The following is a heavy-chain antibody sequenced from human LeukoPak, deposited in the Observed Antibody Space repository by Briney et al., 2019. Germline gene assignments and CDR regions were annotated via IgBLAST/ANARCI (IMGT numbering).Heavy chain of an antibody. CDR1: GFTFRNYV. CDR3: AKFDNGILTGYYSLAFDY. Sequence: GGSLRLSCAASGFTFRNYVIHWVRQAPGKGLEWVAVTSSDLNVKLYADSVKGRFTISRDNSKNTLYLQMNSLRAEDTAVYYCAKFDNGILTGYYSLAFDYWGQGTLVTVSS. D-gene: IGHD3-9*01. J-gene: IGHJ4*02. V-gene: IGHV3-30*18. CDR2: TSSDLNVK.